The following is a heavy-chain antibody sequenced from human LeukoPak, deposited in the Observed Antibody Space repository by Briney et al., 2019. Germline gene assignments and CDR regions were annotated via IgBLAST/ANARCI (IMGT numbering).Heavy chain of an antibody. CDR3: VKAVYYGSGSYPLFDP. V-gene: IGHV3-64D*06. CDR2: VSGNGGST. Sequence: GGSLRLSCSASGFTFSRYAMYWVRQAPGKGLEYVSAVSGNGGSTYYADSVKGRFTISRDNSKNTVYLQMSSLRAEDTAVYYCVKAVYYGSGSYPLFDPWGQGTLVTVSS. CDR1: GFTFSRYA. D-gene: IGHD3-10*01. J-gene: IGHJ5*02.